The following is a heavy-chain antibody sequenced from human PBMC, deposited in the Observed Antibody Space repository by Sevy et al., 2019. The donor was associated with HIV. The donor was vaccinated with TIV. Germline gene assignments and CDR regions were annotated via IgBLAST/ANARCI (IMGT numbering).Heavy chain of an antibody. J-gene: IGHJ4*02. D-gene: IGHD2-2*02. V-gene: IGHV3-30*02. CDR1: GFTFSSYG. Sequence: GGSLRLSCAASGFTFSSYGMHWVRQAPGKGLEWVAFIRYDGSNKYYADSVKGRFTISRDNSKNTLYLQMNSLRAEDTAVYYCAKTGGYCSSTSCYTGASGYYFDYWGQGTLVTVSS. CDR2: IRYDGSNK. CDR3: AKTGGYCSSTSCYTGASGYYFDY.